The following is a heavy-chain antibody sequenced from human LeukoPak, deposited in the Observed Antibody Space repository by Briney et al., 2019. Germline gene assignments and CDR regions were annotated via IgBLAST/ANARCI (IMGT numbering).Heavy chain of an antibody. CDR2: ISSSSSTI. D-gene: IGHD3-3*01. Sequence: GGSLRLSCAASGFTFSSYSMNWVRQAPGKGLEWVSYISSSSSTIYYADSVRGRFTISRDNAKNSLYLQMNSLRAEDTAVYYCAGEQIFGEPGFDYWGQGTLVTVSS. J-gene: IGHJ4*02. CDR3: AGEQIFGEPGFDY. V-gene: IGHV3-48*04. CDR1: GFTFSSYS.